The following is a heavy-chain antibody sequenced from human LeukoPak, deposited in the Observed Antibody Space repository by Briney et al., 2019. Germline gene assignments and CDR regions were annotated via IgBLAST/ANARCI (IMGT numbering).Heavy chain of an antibody. D-gene: IGHD3-9*01. V-gene: IGHV3-20*04. CDR2: INWNGGST. CDR1: GFTFDDYG. J-gene: IGHJ4*02. Sequence: RSGGSLRLSCAASGFTFDDYGMSWVRQAPGKGLEWVSGINWNGGSTGYADSVNGRFTISRDNAKNSLYLQMNSLRAEDTAVYYCAKLAEDTGWSQIDYWGQGTLVTVSS. CDR3: AKLAEDTGWSQIDY.